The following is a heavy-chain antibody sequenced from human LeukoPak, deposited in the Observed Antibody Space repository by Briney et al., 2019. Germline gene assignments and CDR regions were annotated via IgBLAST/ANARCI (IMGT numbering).Heavy chain of an antibody. CDR1: GFTFDDYA. Sequence: GGSLRLSCAASGFTFDDYAMHWVRQAPGKGLAWVSGISWYSGSIGYADSVKGRFTISRDNAKNSLYLQMNSLRAEDTALYYCAKDMDATSRGLNAFDIWGQGTMVTVSS. CDR3: AKDMDATSRGLNAFDI. J-gene: IGHJ3*02. D-gene: IGHD2-2*01. CDR2: ISWYSGSI. V-gene: IGHV3-9*01.